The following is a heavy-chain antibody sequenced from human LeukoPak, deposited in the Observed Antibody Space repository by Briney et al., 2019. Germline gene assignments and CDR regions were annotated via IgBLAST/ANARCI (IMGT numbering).Heavy chain of an antibody. Sequence: GGSLRLSCAASGFTFSSYGMHWVRQAPGKGLEWVAVIWYDGSNKYYADSVKGRFTISRDNSKNTLYLQMNSLRAEDTAVYHCARLAVRGVPFDYWGQGTLVTVSS. J-gene: IGHJ4*02. CDR2: IWYDGSNK. V-gene: IGHV3-33*01. CDR3: ARLAVRGVPFDY. D-gene: IGHD3-22*01. CDR1: GFTFSSYG.